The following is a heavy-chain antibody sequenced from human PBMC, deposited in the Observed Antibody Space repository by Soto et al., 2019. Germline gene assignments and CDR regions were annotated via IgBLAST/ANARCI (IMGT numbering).Heavy chain of an antibody. Sequence: SQTLSLTCAISGDSVSSNSAAWNWIRQSPSRGLEWLGRTYYRSKWYNDYAVSVKSRITINPDTSKNQFSLQLNSVTPEDTAVYYCARDGRIAAAGRGFYWFDPWGQGTLVTVS. J-gene: IGHJ5*02. CDR1: GDSVSSNSAA. CDR3: ARDGRIAAAGRGFYWFDP. CDR2: TYYRSKWYN. V-gene: IGHV6-1*01. D-gene: IGHD6-13*01.